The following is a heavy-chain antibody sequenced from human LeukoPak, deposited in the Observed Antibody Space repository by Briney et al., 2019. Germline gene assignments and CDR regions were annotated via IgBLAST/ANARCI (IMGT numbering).Heavy chain of an antibody. CDR1: GFTFSDFD. Sequence: PGGSLRRSCAASGFTFSDFDMLWVRQATGKGLEWGSAIGPAGDTYYTGSVKGPFTISRENAKNALYLQMNSLRAGDTAVYYCARVAKERVGGVYYFVYWGQGTLVTVSS. D-gene: IGHD1-1*01. J-gene: IGHJ4*02. CDR3: ARVAKERVGGVYYFVY. CDR2: IGPAGDT. V-gene: IGHV3-13*01.